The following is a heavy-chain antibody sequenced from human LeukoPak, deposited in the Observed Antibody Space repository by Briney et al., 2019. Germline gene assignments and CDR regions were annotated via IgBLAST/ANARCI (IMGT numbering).Heavy chain of an antibody. Sequence: ASVKVSCKASGYTFTSYGISWVRQAPGQGLEWMGWISAYNGNTNYAQKLQGRVTMTTDTSTSTAYMELRSLRPDDTAVYYCARHIVVVPAARRAHYGMDVWGQGTTVTVSS. CDR1: GYTFTSYG. J-gene: IGHJ6*02. CDR2: ISAYNGNT. V-gene: IGHV1-18*01. CDR3: ARHIVVVPAARRAHYGMDV. D-gene: IGHD2-2*01.